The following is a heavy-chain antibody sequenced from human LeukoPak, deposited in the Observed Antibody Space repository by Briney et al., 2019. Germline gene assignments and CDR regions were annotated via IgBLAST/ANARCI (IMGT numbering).Heavy chain of an antibody. CDR3: ARDGSFAVVDLPEYTQH. D-gene: IGHD2-21*01. CDR2: INPNSGGT. V-gene: IGHV1-2*02. J-gene: IGHJ1*01. Sequence: ASVKVSCKASGYTFTGYYMHWVRQAPGQGLEWMGWINPNSGGTNYAQEFRGRVTMTRDTSISTAYMELSRLRSDDTAMYYCARDGSFAVVDLPEYTQHWGQGTLVTVSS. CDR1: GYTFTGYY.